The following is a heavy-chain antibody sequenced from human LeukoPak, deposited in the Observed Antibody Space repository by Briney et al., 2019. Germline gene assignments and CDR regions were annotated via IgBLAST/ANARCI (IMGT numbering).Heavy chain of an antibody. Sequence: SVKVSCTASGGTFSIYAISWVRQAPGQGLEWMGGIIPIFGTANYAQKFQGRVTTTADESTSTAYMELSSLRSEDTAVYYCARYRWWSSGWSLTFDPWGQGTLVTVSS. D-gene: IGHD6-19*01. CDR1: GGTFSIYA. CDR3: ARYRWWSSGWSLTFDP. V-gene: IGHV1-69*13. CDR2: IIPIFGTA. J-gene: IGHJ5*02.